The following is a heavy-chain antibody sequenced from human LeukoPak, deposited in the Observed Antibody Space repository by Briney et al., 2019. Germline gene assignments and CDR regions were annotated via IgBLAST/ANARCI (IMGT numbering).Heavy chain of an antibody. D-gene: IGHD1-26*01. V-gene: IGHV1-69*05. CDR3: ATDPIVGETHSDAFDI. CDR2: IIPIFGTA. J-gene: IGHJ3*02. Sequence: SVKVSCKASGGTFSSYAISWVRQAPGQGLEWMGGIIPIFGTANYAQKFQGRVTITTDESTSTAYMELSSLRSEDTAVYYCATDPIVGETHSDAFDIWGQGTMVTVSS. CDR1: GGTFSSYA.